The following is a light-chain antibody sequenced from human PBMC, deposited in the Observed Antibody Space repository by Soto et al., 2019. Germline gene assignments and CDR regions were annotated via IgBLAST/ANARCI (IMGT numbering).Light chain of an antibody. Sequence: DIQMTQSPSSLSASVGDRVTITCRASQSITTYLNWYRQKPGKAPKLLIYAASSLQSGVPSRFSGSGSGTDFTLTISSLQPEDFATYYCQQSYSTPLTFGGGTKVDIK. J-gene: IGKJ4*01. CDR2: AAS. V-gene: IGKV1-39*01. CDR1: QSITTY. CDR3: QQSYSTPLT.